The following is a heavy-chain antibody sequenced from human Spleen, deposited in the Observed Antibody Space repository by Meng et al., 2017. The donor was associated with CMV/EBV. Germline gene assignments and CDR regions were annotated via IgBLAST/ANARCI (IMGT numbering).Heavy chain of an antibody. CDR2: IYSGGGST. J-gene: IGHJ4*02. CDR1: GFTFSSYA. CDR3: TKLFDY. Sequence: GGSLRLSCAASGFTFSSYAMSWVRQAPGKGLEWVAVIYSGGGSTYYADSVKGRFTISRDNSKNTLYLQMNSLRAEDTAVYFCTKLFDYWGQGTLVTVSS. V-gene: IGHV3-23*03.